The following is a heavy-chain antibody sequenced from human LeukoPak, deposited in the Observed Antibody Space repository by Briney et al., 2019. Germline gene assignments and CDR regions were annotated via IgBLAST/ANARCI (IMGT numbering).Heavy chain of an antibody. D-gene: IGHD3-10*01. CDR3: ARGLRSGDYMDV. CDR2: INHSGST. V-gene: IGHV4-34*01. CDR1: GGSFSGYY. J-gene: IGHJ6*03. Sequence: SETLSLTCAVYGGSFSGYYWSWIRQPPGKGLEWIGEINHSGSTNYNPSLKSRVTISVDTSKNQFSLKLSSVTAADTAVYYCARGLRSGDYMDVWGKGTTVTVSS.